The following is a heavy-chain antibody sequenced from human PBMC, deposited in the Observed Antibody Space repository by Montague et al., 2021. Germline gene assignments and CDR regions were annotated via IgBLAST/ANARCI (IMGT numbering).Heavy chain of an antibody. D-gene: IGHD5-18*01. J-gene: IGHJ5*01. CDR1: GFSFSSLW. CDR3: VRDRPTAWFDS. V-gene: IGHV3-74*01. Sequence: SLRLSCAASGFSFSSLWMHWVRQAPGKGLVWVSQITSDGSDTNYADSVKGRFTISRGSAKSTLYLQMNSLRDEDTAVYYCVRDRPTAWFDSWGQGTLVTVSS. CDR2: ITSDGSDT.